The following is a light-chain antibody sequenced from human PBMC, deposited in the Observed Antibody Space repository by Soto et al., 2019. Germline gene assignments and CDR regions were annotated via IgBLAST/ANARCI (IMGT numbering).Light chain of an antibody. CDR3: QKYNSAPWT. Sequence: DIEMTQSPASLSASVGDRVTITCRASQSISNYLAWYQQKPGKVPKVLIYAASTLQSGVPDRFSGSGSGTDFTLTITRLEPEDVATYYCQKYNSAPWTFGQGTKVDIK. J-gene: IGKJ1*01. CDR2: AAS. V-gene: IGKV1-27*01. CDR1: QSISNY.